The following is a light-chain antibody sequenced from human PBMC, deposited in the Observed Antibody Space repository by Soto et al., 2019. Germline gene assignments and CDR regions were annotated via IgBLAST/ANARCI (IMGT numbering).Light chain of an antibody. CDR1: QDITSY. CDR3: QHCDYLPI. CDR2: DPS. Sequence: DIQMTQSPSSLSASVGDRVTITCQASQDITSYLNWYQHKPGKAPKLLIYDPSILEAGVPPRFSGSGSGTEFTLTISSLQPEDVATYYCQHCDYLPIFGPGTTVDFK. V-gene: IGKV1-33*01. J-gene: IGKJ3*01.